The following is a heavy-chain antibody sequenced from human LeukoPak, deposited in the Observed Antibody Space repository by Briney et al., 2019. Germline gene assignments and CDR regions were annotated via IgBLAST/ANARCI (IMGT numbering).Heavy chain of an antibody. CDR2: ISYDGSNK. D-gene: IGHD3-16*01. Sequence: GGSLRLSCAASGFTFDDYAMHWVRQAPGKGLEWVEVISYDGSNKHYADSVKGRFTISRDNSKNTLYLQMNSLRAEDTAVYYCAKVPGGYYYYYMDVWGKGTTVTVSS. CDR1: GFTFDDYA. CDR3: AKVPGGYYYYYMDV. J-gene: IGHJ6*03. V-gene: IGHV3-30-3*01.